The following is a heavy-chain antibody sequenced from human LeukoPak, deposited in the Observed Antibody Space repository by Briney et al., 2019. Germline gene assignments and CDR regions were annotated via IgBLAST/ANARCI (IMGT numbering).Heavy chain of an antibody. J-gene: IGHJ4*01. CDR2: INSNSRDI. D-gene: IGHD3-16*02. V-gene: IGHV3-21*01. CDR3: ARDDRDIRSYRFAY. Sequence: GGSLRLSCAASGFTFNTYSMNWVRQAPGKGLEWVASINSNSRDIYYADSVKGRFPISRDNAKNSLHLQMNSLRAEDTAVYYCARDDRDIRSYRFAYWGHGILVTVSS. CDR1: GFTFNTYS.